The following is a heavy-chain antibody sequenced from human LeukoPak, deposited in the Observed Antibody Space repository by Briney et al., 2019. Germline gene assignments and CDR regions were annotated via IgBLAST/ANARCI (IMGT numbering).Heavy chain of an antibody. CDR2: ISSSSSYI. D-gene: IGHD3-10*01. Sequence: PGGSLRLSCAASGFTFSSYSMNWVRQAPGKGLEWVSSISSSSSYIYYADSVKGRFTISRDNAKNSLYLQMNSLRAEDTAVYYCARALRFGELLDSRHYWGQGTLVTVSS. CDR3: ARALRFGELLDSRHY. CDR1: GFTFSSYS. V-gene: IGHV3-21*01. J-gene: IGHJ4*02.